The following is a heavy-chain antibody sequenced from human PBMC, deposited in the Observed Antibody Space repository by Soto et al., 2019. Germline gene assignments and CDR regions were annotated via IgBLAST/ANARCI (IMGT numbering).Heavy chain of an antibody. V-gene: IGHV3-21*06. CDR3: ARESEDLTSNFDY. CDR2: ISSTTNYI. J-gene: IGHJ4*02. Sequence: RGSLRLSCAASGLTFARYSISCVRHSPGKGREWVSSISSTTNYIYYGDSMKGRFTISRDNAKNSLYLEMNSLRAEDTAVYYCARESEDLTSNFDYWGQGTLVTVSS. CDR1: GLTFARYS.